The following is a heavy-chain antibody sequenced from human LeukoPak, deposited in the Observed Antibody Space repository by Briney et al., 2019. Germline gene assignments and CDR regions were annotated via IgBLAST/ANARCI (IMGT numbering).Heavy chain of an antibody. CDR1: GFMFNSYG. J-gene: IGHJ4*02. D-gene: IGHD3-22*01. V-gene: IGHV3-21*01. Sequence: PGGSLRLSCAASGFMFNSYGMHWVRQAPGKGLEWVSSITSSSSYIYYADSVKGRFTISRDNAKNSLYLQMNSLRVEDTAVYYCARHVVAVGFDYWGQGTLVTVSS. CDR3: ARHVVAVGFDY. CDR2: ITSSSSYI.